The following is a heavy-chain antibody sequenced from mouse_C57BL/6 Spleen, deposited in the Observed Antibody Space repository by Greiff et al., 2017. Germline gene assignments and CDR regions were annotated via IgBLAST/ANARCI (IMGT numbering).Heavy chain of an antibody. CDR3: ARSRDWGFAY. J-gene: IGHJ3*01. D-gene: IGHD4-1*01. CDR2: INPNNGGT. Sequence: VHVKQSGPELVKPGASVKIPCKASGYTFTDYNMDWVKQSHGKSLEWIGDINPNNGGTIYNQKFKGKATLTVDKSSSTAYMELRSLTSEDTAVYYCARSRDWGFAYWGQGTLVTVSA. CDR1: GYTFTDYN. V-gene: IGHV1-18*01.